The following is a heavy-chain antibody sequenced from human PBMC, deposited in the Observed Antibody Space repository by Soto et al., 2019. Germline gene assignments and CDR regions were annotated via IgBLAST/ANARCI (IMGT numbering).Heavy chain of an antibody. D-gene: IGHD2-21*02. V-gene: IGHV2-5*02. CDR2: MYWDHDK. J-gene: IGHJ3*02. CDR3: AQPQGGSDDFDI. CDR1: VFSLSTLGVD. Sequence: QITLKESGPTLVKPTQALTLTCTFSVFSLSTLGVDVAWSRQPPGKALEWLGLMYWDHDKPYRTSLRSRFTITNDTSKNQALLTGSNMGAVATATFSCAQPQGGSDDFDIWGQGTMVAVS.